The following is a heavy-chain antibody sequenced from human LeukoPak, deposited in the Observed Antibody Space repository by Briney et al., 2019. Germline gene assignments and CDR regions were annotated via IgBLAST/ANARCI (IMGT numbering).Heavy chain of an antibody. CDR2: IYYSGST. D-gene: IGHD3-10*01. Sequence: PSETLSLTCTVSGGSISSSSYYWGWIRQPPGKGLEWIGSIYYSGSTNYNPSLKSRVTISVDTSKNQFSLKLSSVTAADTAVYYCARGRGWFDPWGQGTLVTVSS. J-gene: IGHJ5*02. CDR1: GGSISSSSYY. CDR3: ARGRGWFDP. V-gene: IGHV4-39*07.